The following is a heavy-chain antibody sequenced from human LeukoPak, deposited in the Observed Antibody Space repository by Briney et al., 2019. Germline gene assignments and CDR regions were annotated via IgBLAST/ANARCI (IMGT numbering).Heavy chain of an antibody. Sequence: SETLSLTCTVSGGSISSSSYYWGWIRQPPGKGLEWIGSIYYSGSTYYNPSLKSRVTISVDTSKNQFSLKLSSVTAADTAVYYCARGGLRYFDWSEAYWGQGTLVTVSS. CDR3: ARGGLRYFDWSEAY. J-gene: IGHJ4*02. CDR2: IYYSGST. D-gene: IGHD3-9*01. V-gene: IGHV4-39*01. CDR1: GGSISSSSYY.